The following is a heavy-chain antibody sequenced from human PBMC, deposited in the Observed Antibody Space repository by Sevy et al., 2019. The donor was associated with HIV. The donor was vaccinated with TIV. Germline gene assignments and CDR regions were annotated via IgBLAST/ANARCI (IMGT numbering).Heavy chain of an antibody. V-gene: IGHV4-59*08. CDR2: IYDSGST. D-gene: IGHD2-8*02. CDR3: ARRRIAASGVYCFDY. CDR1: GGSISFYY. J-gene: IGHJ4*02. Sequence: SETLSLTCTVSGGSISFYYWSWIRQPPGKGLEWIGYIYDSGSTNYNPSLKSRVTISIDTSKNQFSLKLSSVTAADTAVYYCARRRIAASGVYCFDYWGQGTLVTVSS.